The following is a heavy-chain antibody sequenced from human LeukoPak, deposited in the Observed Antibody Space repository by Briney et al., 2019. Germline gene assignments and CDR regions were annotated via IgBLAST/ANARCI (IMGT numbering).Heavy chain of an antibody. CDR1: GYTFTGYY. CDR2: INPNSGDT. V-gene: IGHV1-2*02. CDR3: ARDRNSGSSLDI. Sequence: ASVKVSCKASGYTFTGYYMHWVRQAPGQGIEWMGWINPNSGDTNYAQNFQGRVTMTRDTSISTAYMELSSLKSDDTAVYYCARDRNSGSSLDIWGQGTMLTVSS. D-gene: IGHD6-6*01. J-gene: IGHJ3*02.